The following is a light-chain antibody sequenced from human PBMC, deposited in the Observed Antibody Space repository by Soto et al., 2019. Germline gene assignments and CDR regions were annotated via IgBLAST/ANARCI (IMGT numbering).Light chain of an antibody. Sequence: QSALTQPASVSGSPGQSITISCTGTSSDVGLYNYVSWYQQHPGKAPKLMIFDVSGRPSGVSNRFSGSKSGNTASLTISGLQTEDEADYYCSSYTTSSTLVFGTGTKVTVL. CDR3: SSYTTSSTLV. CDR1: SSDVGLYNY. J-gene: IGLJ1*01. CDR2: DVS. V-gene: IGLV2-14*01.